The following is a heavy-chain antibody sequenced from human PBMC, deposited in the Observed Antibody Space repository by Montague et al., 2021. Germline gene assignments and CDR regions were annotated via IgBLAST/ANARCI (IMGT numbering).Heavy chain of an antibody. D-gene: IGHD3-16*01. Sequence: TLSLTCTVSGGSINSGGYYWTWIRQHPGKGLEWIGYIYYSGTTYYNPSLKSRVTISVDTSKNQFSLKLSSVTAGDTAVYYCVRDQGGYFDYWGQGTLVTVSS. CDR1: GGSINSGGYY. V-gene: IGHV4-31*03. CDR3: VRDQGGYFDY. CDR2: IYYSGTT. J-gene: IGHJ4*02.